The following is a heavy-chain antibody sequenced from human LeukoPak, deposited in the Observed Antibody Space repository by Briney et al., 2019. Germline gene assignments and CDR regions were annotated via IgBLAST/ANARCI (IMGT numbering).Heavy chain of an antibody. Sequence: GGSLRPSCAASGFTFSSYWMSWVRQAPGKGLERVANIKQDGSEKYYVDSVKGRFTISRDNAKNSLYLQMNSLRAEDTAVYYCARDYGDYYFDYWGQGTLVTVSS. V-gene: IGHV3-7*01. CDR3: ARDYGDYYFDY. J-gene: IGHJ4*02. CDR1: GFTFSSYW. CDR2: IKQDGSEK. D-gene: IGHD4-17*01.